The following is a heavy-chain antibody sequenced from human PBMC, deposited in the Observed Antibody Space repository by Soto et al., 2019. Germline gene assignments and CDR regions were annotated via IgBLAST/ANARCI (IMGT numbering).Heavy chain of an antibody. J-gene: IGHJ4*02. CDR1: GYTFTGYY. D-gene: IGHD2-21*02. CDR3: ARAHCGGDCYSGVDY. V-gene: IGHV1-2*04. Sequence: QVQLVQSGAEVKKPGASVKVSCKASGYTFTGYYMHWVRQAPGQGLEWMGWINPNSGGTNHAQKFQGWVTMTGDTSISTAYMELSRVRSDDTAVYYCARAHCGGDCYSGVDYWGQGTLVTVSS. CDR2: INPNSGGT.